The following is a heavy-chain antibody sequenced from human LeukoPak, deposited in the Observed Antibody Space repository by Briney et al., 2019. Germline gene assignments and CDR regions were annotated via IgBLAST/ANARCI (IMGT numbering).Heavy chain of an antibody. V-gene: IGHV3-7*01. J-gene: IGHJ4*02. CDR1: GFIFSNYW. CDR2: IKYDGSEK. D-gene: IGHD3-22*01. CDR3: ARDFSSGYYYVDY. Sequence: GGPLRLSCAASGFIFSNYWMSWVRQAPGKGLEWVAYIKYDGSEKDYVDSVKGRFTISRDNAKNSLFLQMNSLRVEDAAVYYCARDFSSGYYYVDYWGQGTQVTVSS.